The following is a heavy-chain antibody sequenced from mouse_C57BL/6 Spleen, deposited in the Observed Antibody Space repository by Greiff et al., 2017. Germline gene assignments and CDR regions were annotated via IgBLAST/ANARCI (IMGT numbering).Heavy chain of an antibody. CDR2: INPSNGGT. D-gene: IGHD2-3*01. CDR1: GYTFTSYW. J-gene: IGHJ4*01. Sequence: QVKLQQPGTELVKPGASVKLSCKASGYTFTSYWMHWVKQRPGQGLEWIGNINPSNGGTNYNEKFKSKATLTVDKSSSTAYMPLSSLTSEYTAVYECVRDGPYAMDYWGQGTSVTASA. V-gene: IGHV1-53*01. CDR3: VRDGPYAMDY.